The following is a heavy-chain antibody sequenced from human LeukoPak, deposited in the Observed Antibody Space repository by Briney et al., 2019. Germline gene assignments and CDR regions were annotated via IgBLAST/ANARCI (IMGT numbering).Heavy chain of an antibody. CDR3: ARLGDYDILTGYSPNPYYFDY. J-gene: IGHJ4*02. CDR2: IYPGDSDT. V-gene: IGHV5-51*01. D-gene: IGHD3-9*01. Sequence: GESLKISCKGSGYSFTSYWIGWVRQMPGKGLEWLGIIYPGDSDTRYSPSFQGQVTISADKSISTAYLQWSSLKASDTAMYYCARLGDYDILTGYSPNPYYFDYWGQGTLVTVSS. CDR1: GYSFTSYW.